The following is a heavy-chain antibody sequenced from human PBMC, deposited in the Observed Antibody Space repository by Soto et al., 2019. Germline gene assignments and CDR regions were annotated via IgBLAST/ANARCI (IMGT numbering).Heavy chain of an antibody. V-gene: IGHV3-7*03. Sequence: LRLSCAASGFTFSSYWMSWVRQAPGKGLEWVANIKQDGSEKYYVDSVKGRFTISRDNAKNSLYLQMNSLRAEDTAVYYCARDKKVAGTYYYYYYGMDVWGQGTTVTVSS. CDR2: IKQDGSEK. CDR1: GFTFSSYW. CDR3: ARDKKVAGTYYYYYYGMDV. J-gene: IGHJ6*02. D-gene: IGHD6-19*01.